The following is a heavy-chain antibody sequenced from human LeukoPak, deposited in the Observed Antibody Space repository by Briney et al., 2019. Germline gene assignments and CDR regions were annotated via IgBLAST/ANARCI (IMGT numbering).Heavy chain of an antibody. CDR2: IYYSGST. V-gene: IGHV4-39*01. J-gene: IGHJ4*02. CDR3: ARRISMVRGVMWYTFDY. Sequence: TPSETLSLTCTVSGGSISSSRYYWGWIRQPPGKGLEWIGSIYYSGSTYYNPSLKSRVTISVDTSKNQFSLKLSSVTAANAALYYCARRISMVRGVMWYTFDYWGQGTLVTVSS. D-gene: IGHD3-10*01. CDR1: GGSISSSRYY.